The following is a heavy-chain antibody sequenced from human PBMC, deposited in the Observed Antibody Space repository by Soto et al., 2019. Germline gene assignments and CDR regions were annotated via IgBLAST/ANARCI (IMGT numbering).Heavy chain of an antibody. D-gene: IGHD1-26*01. CDR3: ARVGGSYENYYYYGMDV. CDR1: GYTFTSYY. V-gene: IGHV1-46*01. J-gene: IGHJ6*02. CDR2: INPSGGST. Sequence: ASVKVSCKASGYTFTSYYMHWVRQAPGQGLEWMGIINPSGGSTSYAQKFQGRVTMTRDTSTSTVYLELSSLRSEDTAVYYCARVGGSYENYYYYGMDVWGQGTTVTVSS.